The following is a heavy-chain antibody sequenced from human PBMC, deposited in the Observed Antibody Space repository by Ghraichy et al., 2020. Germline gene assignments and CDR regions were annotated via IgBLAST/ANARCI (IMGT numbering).Heavy chain of an antibody. J-gene: IGHJ4*02. CDR2: FDPEDGET. V-gene: IGHV1-24*01. CDR3: ATDRKAYGGTGFDY. CDR1: GYTLTELS. D-gene: IGHD4-23*01. Sequence: ASVKVSCKVSGYTLTELSMHWVRQAPGKGLEWMGGFDPEDGETIYAQKFQGRVTMTEDTSTDTAYMELSSLRSEDTAVYYCATDRKAYGGTGFDYWGQGTLVTVSS.